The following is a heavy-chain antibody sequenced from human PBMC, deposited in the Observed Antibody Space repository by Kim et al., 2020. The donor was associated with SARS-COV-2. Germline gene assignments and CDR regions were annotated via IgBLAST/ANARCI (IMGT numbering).Heavy chain of an antibody. D-gene: IGHD3-3*01. CDR2: MNPNSGNT. CDR3: ARAQTRITIFGVVIPYYYMDV. CDR1: GYTFTSYD. J-gene: IGHJ6*03. Sequence: ASVKVSCKASGYTFTSYDINGVRQATGQGLEWMGWMNPNSGNTGYAQKFQGRVTMTRNTSISTAYMELSSLRSEDTAVYYCARAQTRITIFGVVIPYYYMDVWGKGTTVTVSS. V-gene: IGHV1-8*01.